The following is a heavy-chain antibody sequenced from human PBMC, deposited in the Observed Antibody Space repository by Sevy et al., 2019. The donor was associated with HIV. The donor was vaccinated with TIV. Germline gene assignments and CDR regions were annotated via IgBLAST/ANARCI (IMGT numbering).Heavy chain of an antibody. D-gene: IGHD3-16*01. V-gene: IGHV4-34*01. Sequence: SETLSLTCAVYGGSFNGHYWSWIRQPPGKGLEWIGEINHVGSTNYNPSLKSRVTISVDTSKKQFSLRLNYVTAPDTAVYYWAGPRESSPPLGFGGKGTPVPVS. CDR1: GGSFNGHY. CDR2: INHVGST. CDR3: AGPRESSPPLGF. J-gene: IGHJ6*03.